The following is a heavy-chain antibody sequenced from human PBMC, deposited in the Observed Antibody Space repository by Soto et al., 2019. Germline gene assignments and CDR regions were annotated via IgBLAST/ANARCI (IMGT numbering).Heavy chain of an antibody. CDR2: LSGSGGST. D-gene: IGHD2-15*01. CDR3: AKRLLKGEDY. CDR1: GFTFSSYA. J-gene: IGHJ4*02. Sequence: EVQLLESGGGLVQPGGSLRLSCAASGFTFSSYAMSWVRQAPGKGLEWVSTLSGSGGSTYYADSVKGRFTISRDNSKNTLYLQMDRLRAEDTAVYYCAKRLLKGEDYWGQGTLVTLSS. V-gene: IGHV3-23*01.